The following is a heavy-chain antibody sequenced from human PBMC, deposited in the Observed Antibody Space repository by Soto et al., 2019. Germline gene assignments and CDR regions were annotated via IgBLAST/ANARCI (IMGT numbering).Heavy chain of an antibody. J-gene: IGHJ4*02. CDR3: ASYRGALYLES. Sequence: PSETLSLTCSVSGRSMSSNYWSWIRQSPDKGLEWLGYVFYGGTDYNPSLGGRVSMSVEPSQSQFSLKLTSVTVADTAVYFGASYRGALYLESWGPGILVTVSS. V-gene: IGHV4-59*01. CDR1: GRSMSSNY. D-gene: IGHD3-16*01. CDR2: VFYGGT.